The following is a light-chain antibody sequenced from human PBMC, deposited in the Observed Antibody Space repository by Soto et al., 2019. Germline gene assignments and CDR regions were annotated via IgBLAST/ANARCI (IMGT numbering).Light chain of an antibody. CDR3: QSADSSGTYLYV. CDR1: ALPKQY. CDR2: KDS. J-gene: IGLJ1*01. Sequence: SYELTQPPSESVSPGQTARITCSGDALPKQYAYWYQQKPGQAPVLVIYKDSERPSGIPERFSGSSSGTTVTLTISGVQAEDEADYYCQSADSSGTYLYVFGTGTKVTVL. V-gene: IGLV3-25*02.